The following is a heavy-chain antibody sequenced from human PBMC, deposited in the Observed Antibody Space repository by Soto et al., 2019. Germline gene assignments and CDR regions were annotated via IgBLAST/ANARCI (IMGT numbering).Heavy chain of an antibody. Sequence: GASVKVSCKASGYTFTSYYMHWVRQAPGQGLGWMGIIDPSGGSTNYAQKFQGRVTMTRDTSTSTVYMELSNLRSEETAVYFCARDLGPEELIEADYFHYGMDVCGQGTTVTVSS. CDR1: GYTFTSYY. V-gene: IGHV1-46*01. J-gene: IGHJ6*02. CDR2: IDPSGGST. D-gene: IGHD6-13*01. CDR3: ARDLGPEELIEADYFHYGMDV.